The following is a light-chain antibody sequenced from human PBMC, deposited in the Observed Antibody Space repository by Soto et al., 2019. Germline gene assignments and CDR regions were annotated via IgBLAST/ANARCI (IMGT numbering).Light chain of an antibody. J-gene: IGKJ5*01. V-gene: IGKV1-9*01. Sequence: DIQLTQSPSFLSASVGDRVTITCRASQGISSYLAWYQQKPGKAPKXLIYAASTLQSGVPSRFSGSGSRTDFALTISSLQPEDFATYYCQQLKSYVTFGQGTRLEIK. CDR1: QGISSY. CDR2: AAS. CDR3: QQLKSYVT.